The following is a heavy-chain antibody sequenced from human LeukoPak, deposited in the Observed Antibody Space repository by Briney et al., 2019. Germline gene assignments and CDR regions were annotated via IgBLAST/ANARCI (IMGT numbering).Heavy chain of an antibody. D-gene: IGHD1-26*01. V-gene: IGHV3-23*01. CDR1: GFTFRSYV. CDR2: ITGDGGGT. Sequence: GGSLRLSCAASGFTFRSYVMSWVRQVPGKGLEWVSAITGDGGGTNHADSVKGRFTISRDNSKDTLYLQMNSLRAEDTAVYYCAKETSSGNFVTLDCWGQGTLVTVSS. J-gene: IGHJ4*02. CDR3: AKETSSGNFVTLDC.